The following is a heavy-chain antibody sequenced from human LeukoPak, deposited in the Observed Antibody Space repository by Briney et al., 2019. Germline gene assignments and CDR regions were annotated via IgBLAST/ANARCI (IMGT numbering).Heavy chain of an antibody. CDR1: GGSISSYY. CDR3: ARDGYYDSSGPSAFDY. D-gene: IGHD3-22*01. J-gene: IGHJ4*02. V-gene: IGHV4-59*01. CDR2: IYYSGST. Sequence: SETLSLTCTVSGGSISSYYWSWIRQPPGKGLEWIGYIYYSGSTNYNPSLKSRVTISVDTSKNQFSLKLSSVTAADTAVYYCARDGYYDSSGPSAFDYWGQGTLVTVSS.